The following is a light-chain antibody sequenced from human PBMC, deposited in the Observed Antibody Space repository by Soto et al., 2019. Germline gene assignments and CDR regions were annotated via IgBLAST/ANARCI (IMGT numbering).Light chain of an antibody. CDR2: GAS. V-gene: IGKV3-20*01. J-gene: IGKJ3*01. Sequence: EIVLTQSPGTLSLSPGERATLSCRASQSISSSYLAWYQQKPGQAPRLLVYGASSRATGIPDRFSGSGSGTDFPLTISRLEPEDFAVYYCQQYGSSRFTFGPGTKVDIK. CDR3: QQYGSSRFT. CDR1: QSISSSY.